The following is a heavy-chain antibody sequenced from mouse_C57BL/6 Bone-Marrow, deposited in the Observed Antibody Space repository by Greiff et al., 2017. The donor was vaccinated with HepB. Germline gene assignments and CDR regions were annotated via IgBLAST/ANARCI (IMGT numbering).Heavy chain of an antibody. CDR3: ARKIITTVVARNYFDY. J-gene: IGHJ2*01. D-gene: IGHD1-1*01. CDR1: EYEFPSHD. CDR2: INSDGGST. V-gene: IGHV5-2*01. Sequence: EVQLVESGGGLVQPGESLKLSCESNEYEFPSHDMSWVRKTPEKRLELVAAINSDGGSTYYPDTMERRFIISRDNTKTTLYLQMSSLRSEDTALYYCARKIITTVVARNYFDYWGQGTTLTVSS.